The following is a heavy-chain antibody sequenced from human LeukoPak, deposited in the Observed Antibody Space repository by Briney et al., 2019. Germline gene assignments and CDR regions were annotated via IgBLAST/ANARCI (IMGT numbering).Heavy chain of an antibody. D-gene: IGHD3-10*01. Sequence: SETLSLTCTVSGGSISSYYWSWIRQPAGKGLEWIGRIYTSGNTNYNPSLKSRVTMSVDTSKNQFSLKLSSVTAADTAVYYCARSVIWFGELLEFDYWGQGTLVTVSS. V-gene: IGHV4-4*07. CDR1: GGSISSYY. CDR2: IYTSGNT. J-gene: IGHJ4*02. CDR3: ARSVIWFGELLEFDY.